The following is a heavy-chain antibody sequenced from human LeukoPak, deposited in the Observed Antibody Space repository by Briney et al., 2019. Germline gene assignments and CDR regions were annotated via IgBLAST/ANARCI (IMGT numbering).Heavy chain of an antibody. Sequence: GSLRLSCAASGFTFSSYWMSWVRQAPGKGPEWVANINKDGSEKYYVDSLKGRFTISRDNAENSLYLQMNSLRAEDTALYYCVKDIPLRRTYYYGMDVWGQGTTVTVSS. CDR3: VKDIPLRRTYYYGMDV. J-gene: IGHJ6*02. D-gene: IGHD2-2*02. CDR2: INKDGSEK. CDR1: GFTFSSYW. V-gene: IGHV3-7*03.